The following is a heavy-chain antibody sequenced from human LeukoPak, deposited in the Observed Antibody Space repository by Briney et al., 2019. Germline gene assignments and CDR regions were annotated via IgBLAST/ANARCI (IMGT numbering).Heavy chain of an antibody. CDR1: GGSISSYY. Sequence: SETLSLTCTVSGGSISSYYLNWIRQPPGKGLEWIGSIYYSGSTYYNPSLKSRVTISVDTSKNQFSLKLSSVTAADTAVYYCARDPDYSNFDYWGQGTLVTVSS. CDR3: ARDPDYSNFDY. J-gene: IGHJ4*02. V-gene: IGHV4-39*07. D-gene: IGHD4-11*01. CDR2: IYYSGST.